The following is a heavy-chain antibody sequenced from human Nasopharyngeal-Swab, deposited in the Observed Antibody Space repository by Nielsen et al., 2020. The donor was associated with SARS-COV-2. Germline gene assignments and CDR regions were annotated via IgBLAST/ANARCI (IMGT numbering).Heavy chain of an antibody. CDR1: GFVFSNYY. CDR2: ISPDGTGT. J-gene: IGHJ4*02. D-gene: IGHD5-18*01. CDR3: ARDHPSGYSQDS. V-gene: IGHV3-7*05. Sequence: GGSLRLSCGASGFVFSNYYMHWARPTPGKGLELVASISPDGTGTTYVDSVKGRFTISRDNAKSSLSLQMYSLRPEDTAVYYCARDHPSGYSQDSWGQGTQVTVSS.